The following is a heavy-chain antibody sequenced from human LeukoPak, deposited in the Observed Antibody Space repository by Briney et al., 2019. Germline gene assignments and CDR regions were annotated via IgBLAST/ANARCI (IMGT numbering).Heavy chain of an antibody. CDR1: GDRVSRNGVG. CDR2: TYYKSKWYY. CDR3: ARENGAYSPFEN. Sequence: SHTLSLPCAISGDRVSRNGVGWNWIRKSPSRGLDWLGRTYYKSKWYYDFAVSVKSRITINPDTSKNQFSLQLNSVTPEDTAVYHCARENGAYSPFENWGQGVLVTVSS. D-gene: IGHD2-8*01. J-gene: IGHJ4*02. V-gene: IGHV6-1*01.